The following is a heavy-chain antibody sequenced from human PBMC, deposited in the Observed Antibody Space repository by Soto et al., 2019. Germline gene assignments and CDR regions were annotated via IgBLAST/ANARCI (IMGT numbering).Heavy chain of an antibody. Sequence: SETLSLTCTVSGGSISSYYWSWIRQPPGKGLEWIGYIYYSGSTNYNPSLKSRVTISVDTSKNQFSLKLSSVTAADTAVYYCASGGGWSPGYYYYGMDVWGQGTTVTVSS. CDR3: ASGGGWSPGYYYYGMDV. D-gene: IGHD6-19*01. CDR1: GGSISSYY. CDR2: IYYSGST. J-gene: IGHJ6*02. V-gene: IGHV4-59*01.